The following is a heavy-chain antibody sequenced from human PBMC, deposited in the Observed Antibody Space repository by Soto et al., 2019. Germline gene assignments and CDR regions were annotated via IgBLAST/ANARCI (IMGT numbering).Heavy chain of an antibody. CDR3: ARASLGYCSSTSCRSNWFDP. J-gene: IGHJ5*02. V-gene: IGHV4-31*03. CDR1: GGSIMSGGYY. Sequence: PSETLSLTCTVSGGSIMSGGYYWNLIRQHPGKGLEWIGYIYYSGSTYYNPSLKSRVTISVDTSKNQFSLKLSSVTAADTAVYYCARASLGYCSSTSCRSNWFDPWGQGTLVTVSS. CDR2: IYYSGST. D-gene: IGHD2-2*01.